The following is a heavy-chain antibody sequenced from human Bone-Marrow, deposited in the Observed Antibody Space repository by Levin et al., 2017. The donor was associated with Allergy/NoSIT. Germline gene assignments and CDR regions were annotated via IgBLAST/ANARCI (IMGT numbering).Heavy chain of an antibody. CDR2: IKSKTDGGTT. CDR3: TSDSPYKDSQEEDYVWGSYRDTLSGY. Sequence: GGSLRLSCAASGFTFSNAWMNWVRQAPGKGLEWVGRIKSKTDGGTTDYAAPVKGRFTISRDDSKNTLYLQMNSLKTEDTAVYYCTSDSPYKDSQEEDYVWGSYRDTLSGYWGQGTLVTVSS. V-gene: IGHV3-15*07. J-gene: IGHJ4*02. D-gene: IGHD3-16*02. CDR1: GFTFSNAW.